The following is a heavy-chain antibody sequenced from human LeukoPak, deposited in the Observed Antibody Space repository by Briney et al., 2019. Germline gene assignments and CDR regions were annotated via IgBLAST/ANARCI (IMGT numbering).Heavy chain of an antibody. Sequence: PSETLSLTCTVSGGSISSSSYYWGWIRQPPGKGLEWIGSIYYSGSTYYNPSLKSRVTISVDTSKNQFSLKLSSVTAADTAVYYCATGLFGYSYYYMDVWGKGTTVTVSS. J-gene: IGHJ6*03. D-gene: IGHD3-10*01. CDR3: ATGLFGYSYYYMDV. CDR1: GGSISSSSYY. V-gene: IGHV4-39*07. CDR2: IYYSGST.